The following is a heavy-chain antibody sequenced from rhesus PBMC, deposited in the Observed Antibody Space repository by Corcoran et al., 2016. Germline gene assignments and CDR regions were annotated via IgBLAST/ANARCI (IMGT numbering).Heavy chain of an antibody. CDR1: GFTFSTYG. Sequence: EVQLVESGGGLVQPGGSLRLSCEASGFTFSTYGIHWVRQAPGKGLEWVAVISCDESKKYYADSMKDRFTISRDNSKNMVYLQMNNLKPEDTAVYYCVRGFYGLDSWGQGVVVTVSS. CDR3: VRGFYGLDS. J-gene: IGHJ6*01. CDR2: ISCDESKK. V-gene: IGHV3-54*02.